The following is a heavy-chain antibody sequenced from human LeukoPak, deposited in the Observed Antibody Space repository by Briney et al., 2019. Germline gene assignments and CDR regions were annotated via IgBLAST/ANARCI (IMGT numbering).Heavy chain of an antibody. Sequence: GASVKVSCKASGYTFTGYYMHWVRQAPGQGLEWMGGIIPIFGTANYAQKFQGRVTITADESTSTAYMELSSLRSEDTAVYYCARRGIGDAFDIWGQGTMVTVSS. D-gene: IGHD6-13*01. V-gene: IGHV1-69*13. CDR1: GYTFTGYY. CDR3: ARRGIGDAFDI. J-gene: IGHJ3*02. CDR2: IIPIFGTA.